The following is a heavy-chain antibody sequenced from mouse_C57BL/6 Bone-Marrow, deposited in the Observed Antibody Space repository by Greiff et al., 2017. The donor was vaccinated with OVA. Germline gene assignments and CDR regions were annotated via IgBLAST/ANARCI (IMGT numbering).Heavy chain of an antibody. CDR3: ARPSRYDYDASAWFAY. CDR2: ISNGGGST. Sequence: VESGGGLVQPGGSLKLSCAASGFTFSDYYMYWVRQTPEKRLEWVAYISNGGGSTYYPDTVKGRFTISRDNAKNTLYLQMSRLKSEDTAMYYCARPSRYDYDASAWFAYWGQGTLVTVSA. J-gene: IGHJ3*01. D-gene: IGHD2-4*01. V-gene: IGHV5-12*01. CDR1: GFTFSDYY.